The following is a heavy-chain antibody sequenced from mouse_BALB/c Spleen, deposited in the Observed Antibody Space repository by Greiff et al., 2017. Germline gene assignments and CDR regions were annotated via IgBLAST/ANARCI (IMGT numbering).Heavy chain of an antibody. CDR2: ISTYYGDA. CDR1: GYTFTDYA. V-gene: IGHV1S137*01. D-gene: IGHD3-1*01. Sequence: VQLQQSGAELVRPGVSVKISCKGSGYTFTDYAMHWVKQSHAKSLEWIGVISTYYGDASYNQKFKGKATMTVDKSSSTAYMELARLTSEDSAIYYCARSTARATYYFDYWGQGTTLTVSS. CDR3: ARSTARATYYFDY. J-gene: IGHJ2*01.